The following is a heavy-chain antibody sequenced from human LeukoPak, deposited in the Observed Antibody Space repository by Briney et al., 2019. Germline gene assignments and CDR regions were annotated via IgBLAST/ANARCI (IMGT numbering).Heavy chain of an antibody. J-gene: IGHJ4*02. CDR1: GGSIGSDNYY. CDR2: VHTSGST. Sequence: SETLSLTCTVSGGSIGSDNYYWTWIRQPAGKGLEWIGRVHTSGSTDFNPSLKSRVSISLDTSMNQFSLRLSSVTAADTAVYYCARVKPTMVRGVPTPFDYWGQGTLVTVSS. V-gene: IGHV4-61*02. D-gene: IGHD3-10*01. CDR3: ARVKPTMVRGVPTPFDY.